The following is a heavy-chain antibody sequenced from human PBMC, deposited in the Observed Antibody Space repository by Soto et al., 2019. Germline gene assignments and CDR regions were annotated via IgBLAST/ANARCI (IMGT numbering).Heavy chain of an antibody. CDR2: IYYSGST. J-gene: IGHJ5*02. CDR3: ARESLRKFNWFDP. Sequence: SETLSLTCTVSGGSISSGGYYWSWIRQHPGKGLEWIGYIYYSGSTYYNPSLKSRVTISVDTSKNQFSLKLSSVTAADTAVYYCARESLRKFNWFDPWGQGTLVTVSS. V-gene: IGHV4-31*03. CDR1: GGSISSGGYY.